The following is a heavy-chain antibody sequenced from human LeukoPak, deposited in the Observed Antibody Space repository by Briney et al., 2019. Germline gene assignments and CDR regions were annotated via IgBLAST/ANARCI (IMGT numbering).Heavy chain of an antibody. CDR1: GFTFSSYS. V-gene: IGHV3-21*01. CDR2: ISSSSSYI. D-gene: IGHD2-2*02. CDR3: ARGRGCSSTSCYMGYYYYYMDV. Sequence: GGSLRLSCAASGFTFSSYSMNWVRQAPGKGLEWVSSISSSSSYIYYADSVKGRFTISRDNAKNSLYLQMNSLRAEDTAVYYCARGRGCSSTSCYMGYYYYYMDVWGKGTTVIVSS. J-gene: IGHJ6*03.